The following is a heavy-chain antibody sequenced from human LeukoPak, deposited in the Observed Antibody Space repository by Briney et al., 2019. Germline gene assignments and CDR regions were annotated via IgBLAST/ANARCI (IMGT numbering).Heavy chain of an antibody. CDR3: ARLSRDGYAFDY. CDR1: GFTFSSYE. J-gene: IGHJ4*02. CDR2: ISSRGSTI. D-gene: IGHD5-24*01. V-gene: IGHV3-48*03. Sequence: PGGSLRLSCAASGFTFSSYEMNWVRQAPGKGLEWVSYISSRGSTIYYADSVKGRFTISRDNAKNSLYLQMNSLRAEDTAVYYCARLSRDGYAFDYWGQGTLVTVSS.